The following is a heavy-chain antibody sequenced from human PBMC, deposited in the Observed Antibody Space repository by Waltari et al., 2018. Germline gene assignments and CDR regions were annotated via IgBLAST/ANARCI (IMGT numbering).Heavy chain of an antibody. J-gene: IGHJ2*01. CDR1: GFPFTNYN. Sequence: EVQLVESGGGLVQPGGSLRLPCAASGFPFTNYNLNWVRQAPGKGLEWVSHISTSSSTIDYADSVKGRFTISRDNAKNSLYMQMNSLRAEDTAVYYCASLNWYFDLWGRGTLVTVSS. CDR2: ISTSSSTI. CDR3: ASLNWYFDL. V-gene: IGHV3-48*01.